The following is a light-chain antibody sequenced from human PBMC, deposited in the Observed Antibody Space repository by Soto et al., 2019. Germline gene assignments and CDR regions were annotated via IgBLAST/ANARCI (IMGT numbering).Light chain of an antibody. CDR3: SSYGGSNNFVV. V-gene: IGLV2-8*01. J-gene: IGLJ2*01. CDR2: DVI. Sequence: QSALTQPPSAAGSPGQSVTISCTGTSSDVGSYNFVSWYQHHPGKAPKLILYDVIKRPSGVPDRFSGSKSGNTASLTVSGLQAEDAADYYCSSYGGSNNFVVFGGGTKLTVL. CDR1: SSDVGSYNF.